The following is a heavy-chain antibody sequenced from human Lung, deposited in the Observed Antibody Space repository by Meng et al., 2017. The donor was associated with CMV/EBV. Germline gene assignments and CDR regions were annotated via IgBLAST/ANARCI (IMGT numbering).Heavy chain of an antibody. J-gene: IGHJ4*02. CDR1: GYPFTNYY. V-gene: IGHV1-46*01. CDR3: ARVEVGITSGDY. CDR2: INTSVGYT. Sequence: QGKLVQSGAEVKKPGASVKVSCKASGYPFTNYYMHWVRQAPGQGLEWMGIINTSVGYTSHAQKFQGRVTMTRDTSTSTVHMEVSSLRSADTAVYYCARVEVGITSGDYWGQGTLVTVSS. D-gene: IGHD1-26*01.